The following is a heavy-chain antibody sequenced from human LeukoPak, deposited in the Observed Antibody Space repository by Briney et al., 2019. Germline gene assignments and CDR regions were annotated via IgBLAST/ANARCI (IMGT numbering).Heavy chain of an antibody. CDR1: GYSFTSYW. CDR2: IYPGDSDT. D-gene: IGHD2-15*01. Sequence: GESLKISCKGSGYSFTSYWIGWVRQRPGKGLEWMGIIYPGDSDTRYSPSFQGQVTISADKSLSPAYLQWSSLKASDTAMYYCARLPLRYRSGGSCYQAPFDYWGQGTLVTVSS. V-gene: IGHV5-51*01. CDR3: ARLPLRYRSGGSCYQAPFDY. J-gene: IGHJ4*02.